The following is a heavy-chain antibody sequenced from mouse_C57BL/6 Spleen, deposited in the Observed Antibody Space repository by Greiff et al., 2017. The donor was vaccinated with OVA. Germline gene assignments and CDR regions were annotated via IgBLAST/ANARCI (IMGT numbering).Heavy chain of an antibody. CDR3: EIFCGRWFAH. V-gene: IGHV1-64*01. D-gene: IGHD1-1*01. CDR1: GYTFTSYW. J-gene: IGHJ3*01. CDR2: IHPNSGST. Sequence: VQLQQPGAELVKPGASVKLSCKASGYTFTSYWMHWVKQRPGQGLEWIGMIHPNSGSTNYNEKFKSKATLTVDKSSSTAYMQLSSLTSEDSAVYYCEIFCGRWFAHGGQGTLVTVSA.